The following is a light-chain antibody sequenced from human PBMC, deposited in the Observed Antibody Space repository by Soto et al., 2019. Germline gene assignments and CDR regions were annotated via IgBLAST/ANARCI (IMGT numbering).Light chain of an antibody. CDR3: SSYTNSNTLV. V-gene: IGLV2-14*01. J-gene: IGLJ1*01. CDR2: DVS. CDR1: NSDVGGYNY. Sequence: QSVLTQPASVSGSPGQSITISCTGTNSDVGGYNYVSWYQQYPGKAPKLMIYDVSNRPSGVSNRFSGSKSGNTASLTISGLQAEDEADYYCSSYTNSNTLVFGSGTKVTVL.